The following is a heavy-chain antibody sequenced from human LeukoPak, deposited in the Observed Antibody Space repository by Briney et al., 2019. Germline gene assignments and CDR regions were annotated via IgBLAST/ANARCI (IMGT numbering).Heavy chain of an antibody. J-gene: IGHJ3*02. D-gene: IGHD5-12*01. CDR2: IYPGDSDT. CDR1: GYSFTNYW. Sequence: GESLKISCKGSGYSFTNYWIAWVRQMPGKGLEWMGIIYPGDSDTRYSPSFEGQVTISADKSISTAYLQWSSLKASDTAMYYCARTDIVATINAFDIWGQGTMVTVSS. CDR3: ARTDIVATINAFDI. V-gene: IGHV5-51*01.